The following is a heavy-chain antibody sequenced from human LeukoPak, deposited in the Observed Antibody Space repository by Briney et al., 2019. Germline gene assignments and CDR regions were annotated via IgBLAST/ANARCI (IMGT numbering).Heavy chain of an antibody. Sequence: GGSLRLSCAASGFTVSSNYMSWVRQAPGKGLEWVSVIYSGGSAYYADSVKGRFTISRDNSKNTVYLQMNSLRAEDTAVYYCAVSSGYHDFDYWGQGTLVTVSS. CDR1: GFTVSSNY. J-gene: IGHJ4*02. CDR3: AVSSGYHDFDY. D-gene: IGHD3-22*01. CDR2: IYSGGSA. V-gene: IGHV3-53*01.